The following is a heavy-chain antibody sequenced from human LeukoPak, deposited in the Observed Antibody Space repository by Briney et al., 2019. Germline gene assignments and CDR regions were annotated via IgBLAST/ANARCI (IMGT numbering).Heavy chain of an antibody. J-gene: IGHJ4*02. D-gene: IGHD6-6*01. Sequence: SEALSLTCAVYGGSFSGYYWSWIRQPPGKGLEWIGEIIHRGSTNYNPSLKSRLTISVDTSKNQFSLKLSSVTAADTAVYYCARGDTVAARPGRFDYWGQGTLVTVSS. V-gene: IGHV4-34*01. CDR3: ARGDTVAARPGRFDY. CDR2: IIHRGST. CDR1: GGSFSGYY.